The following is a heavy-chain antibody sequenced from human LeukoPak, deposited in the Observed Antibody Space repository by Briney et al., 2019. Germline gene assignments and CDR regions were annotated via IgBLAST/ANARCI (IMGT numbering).Heavy chain of an antibody. Sequence: SGPALVKTTQTLTLTCTFSGFSLRTRKMCVSWIRQPPGKALEWLARIDWDDDKYYSTSLKTRLTISKDNSKNQVVLTMANMDPVDSATYYCARSPDVASIYFNYWGQGTLVTVSS. CDR2: IDWDDDK. D-gene: IGHD5-12*01. CDR1: GFSLRTRKMC. V-gene: IGHV2-70*11. CDR3: ARSPDVASIYFNY. J-gene: IGHJ4*02.